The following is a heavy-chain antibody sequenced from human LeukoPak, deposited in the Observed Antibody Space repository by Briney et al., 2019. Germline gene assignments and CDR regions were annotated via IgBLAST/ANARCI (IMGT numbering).Heavy chain of an antibody. CDR2: INHSGGT. J-gene: IGHJ4*02. V-gene: IGHV4-34*01. CDR1: GGSFSGYY. CDR3: ARAKGYSYGFDY. D-gene: IGHD5-18*01. Sequence: SETLSLTCAVYGGSFSGYYWSWIRQPPGKGLEWIGEINHSGGTNYNPSLKSRVTISVDTSKNQFSLKLSSVTAADTAVYYCARAKGYSYGFDYWGQGSLVTVSS.